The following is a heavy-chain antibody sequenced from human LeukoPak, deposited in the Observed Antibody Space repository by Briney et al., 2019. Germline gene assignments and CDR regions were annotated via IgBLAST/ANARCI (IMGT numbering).Heavy chain of an antibody. CDR3: ARDPSGYTNWFDP. J-gene: IGHJ5*02. D-gene: IGHD3-22*01. CDR1: GYTFTGYY. CDR2: INPNSGGT. V-gene: IGHV1-2*02. Sequence: ASVKVSCKASGYTFTGYYMHWVRQAPRQGLEWMGWINPNSGGTNYAQKFQGRVTMTRDTSISTAYMELSRLRSDDTAVYYCARDPSGYTNWFDPWGQGTLVTVSS.